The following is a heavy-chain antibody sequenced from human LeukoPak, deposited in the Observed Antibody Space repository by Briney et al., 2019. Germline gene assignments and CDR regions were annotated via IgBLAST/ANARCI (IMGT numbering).Heavy chain of an antibody. D-gene: IGHD2-2*01. CDR2: ISNTGGST. CDR1: GFTFSNYA. CDR3: VKDQHCSTISCATRTGFDP. Sequence: GGALRLSCSASGFTFSNYAMHWVRQAPGKGLEFVSGISNTGGSTNYPASVKDRFSISRDNSKNTLYLQMTSLRADDTAVYYCVKDQHCSTISCATRTGFDPWGQGTSVTVSS. V-gene: IGHV3-64D*06. J-gene: IGHJ5*02.